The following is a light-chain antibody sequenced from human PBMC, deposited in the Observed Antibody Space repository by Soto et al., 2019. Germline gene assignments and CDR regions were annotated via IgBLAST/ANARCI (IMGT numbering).Light chain of an antibody. CDR2: DFS. CDR1: SSDVGGYNY. V-gene: IGLV2-14*01. CDR3: SSYTGSSTLYV. J-gene: IGLJ1*01. Sequence: QSVLTQPASVSGSPGQSITISCTGTSSDVGGYNYVSWYQQHPGKAPKFMIYDFSFRPSGFSNRFSGSKSGNTAFLTISGLQAEDEGDYYCSSYTGSSTLYVFGSGTKVTV.